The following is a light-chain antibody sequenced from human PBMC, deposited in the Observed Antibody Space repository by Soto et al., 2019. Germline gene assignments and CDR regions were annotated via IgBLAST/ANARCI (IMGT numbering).Light chain of an antibody. J-gene: IGKJ4*01. Sequence: DIQMTQSPSSLSASVGDRVTITCRASQNISRFLNWYQQKPGKAPKLLIFAASSLQSGVPSRFSGSGSGTDFTLTISSLQPEDFATYYCQQSYNNHPALTFGGGTKVEIK. CDR2: AAS. V-gene: IGKV1-39*01. CDR1: QNISRF. CDR3: QQSYNNHPALT.